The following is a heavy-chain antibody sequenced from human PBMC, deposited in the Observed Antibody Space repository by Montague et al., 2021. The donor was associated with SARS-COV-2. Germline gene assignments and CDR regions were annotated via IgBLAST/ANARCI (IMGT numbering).Heavy chain of an antibody. CDR2: ISDSGSE. J-gene: IGHJ4*02. CDR3: ARHYSATLPAVY. Sequence: SETLSLTCTVDVRSVGSVLRRRSGEHTGKRQERNGCISDSGSENYNPSLTSRVTMSVDTSKNQFSLKVNSVTAADTAVYYCARHYSATLPAVYWGQGTLVTVSS. D-gene: IGHD2-15*01. CDR1: VRSVGSVL. V-gene: IGHV4-59*08.